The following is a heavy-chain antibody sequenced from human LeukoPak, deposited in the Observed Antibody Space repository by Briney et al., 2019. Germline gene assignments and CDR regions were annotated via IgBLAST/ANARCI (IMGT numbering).Heavy chain of an antibody. CDR3: ARLSGGTVDY. J-gene: IGHJ4*02. D-gene: IGHD4-23*01. Sequence: SETLSLTCAVYGGSFSGYYWSWIRQPPGKGLEWIGYIYYSGSTSHNPSLKSRVTISIDTSKNQFSLKLSSVTAADTAVYYCARLSGGTVDYWGQGTLVTVSS. CDR2: IYYSGST. V-gene: IGHV4-59*01. CDR1: GGSFSGYY.